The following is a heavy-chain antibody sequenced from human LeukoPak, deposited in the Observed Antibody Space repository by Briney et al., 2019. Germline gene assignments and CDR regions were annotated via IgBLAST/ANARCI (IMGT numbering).Heavy chain of an antibody. CDR1: GGSFSSFY. J-gene: IGHJ4*02. CDR2: IYYSGNT. V-gene: IGHV4-59*01. CDR3: ARFSMKDWFFDY. D-gene: IGHD3-9*01. Sequence: MASETLSLTCTVSGGSFSSFYWSWIRQPPGKGLEWIGYIYYSGNTDYNPSLKSRVTISVDTSENQFSLKLSSVTAADTAVYYCARFSMKDWFFDYWGQGTLVTVSS.